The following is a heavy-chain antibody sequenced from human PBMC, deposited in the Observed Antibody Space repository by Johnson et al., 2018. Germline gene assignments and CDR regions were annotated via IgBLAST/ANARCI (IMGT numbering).Heavy chain of an antibody. CDR2: INHSGST. V-gene: IGHV4-34*01. Sequence: QVQLQQWGAALLKPSETLSLTCAVYGGSFSGYYWSWIRQPPGKGLEWIGEINHSGSTNYNPSLKSRVTISVDTSKNQFTLMLSSVTAADTAGYYCARVYYYDSSAFDAFDIWGQGTMVTVSS. CDR1: GGSFSGYY. D-gene: IGHD3-22*01. J-gene: IGHJ3*02. CDR3: ARVYYYDSSAFDAFDI.